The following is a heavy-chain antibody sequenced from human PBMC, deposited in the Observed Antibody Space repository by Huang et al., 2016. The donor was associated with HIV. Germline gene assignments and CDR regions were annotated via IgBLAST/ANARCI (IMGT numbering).Heavy chain of an antibody. Sequence: EVRLVESGGGLAQPGESVELSCSVSGFILTNYWMTWVRQTRGRRREMVAKRNQDGIGKDDGASRKGRFNISRDDHRKSILLQITRLRIEDTAVYFCARDVTYCSDFHCYGGAQNYWGRG. V-gene: IGHV3-7*01. CDR3: ARDVTYCSDFHCYGGAQNY. D-gene: IGHD2-15*01. CDR1: GFILTNYW. J-gene: IGHJ4*02. CDR2: RNQDGIGK.